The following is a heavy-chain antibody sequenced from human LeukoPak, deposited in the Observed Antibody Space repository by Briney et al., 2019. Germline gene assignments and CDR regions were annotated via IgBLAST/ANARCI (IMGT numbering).Heavy chain of an antibody. D-gene: IGHD1-26*01. V-gene: IGHV3-48*03. CDR2: ISSSGSTI. CDR3: ARPGSYLSDY. Sequence: GLHKLPFAPSRFIFSSYAMNWDSQYLGKGVEWVSYISSSGSTIYYADSVKGRFTISRDNAKNSLYLQMNSLRAEDTAVYYCARPGSYLSDYWGQGTLVTVFS. CDR1: RFIFSSYA. J-gene: IGHJ4*02.